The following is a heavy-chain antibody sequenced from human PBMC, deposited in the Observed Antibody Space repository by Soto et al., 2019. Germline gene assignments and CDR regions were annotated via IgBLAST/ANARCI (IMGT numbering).Heavy chain of an antibody. D-gene: IGHD6-6*01. V-gene: IGHV3-33*01. CDR3: ARDHDTSIAARPGDY. CDR2: IWYDGSNK. CDR1: GFTFSSYG. J-gene: IGHJ4*02. Sequence: GGSLRLSCAASGFTFSSYGMHWVRQAPGKGLEWVAVIWYDGSNKYYADSVKGRFTISRDNSKNTLYLQMNSLRAEDTAVYYCARDHDTSIAARPGDYWGQGTLVTVSS.